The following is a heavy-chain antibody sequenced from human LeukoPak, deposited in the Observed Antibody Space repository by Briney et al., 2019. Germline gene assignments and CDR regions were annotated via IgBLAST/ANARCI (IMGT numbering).Heavy chain of an antibody. D-gene: IGHD1-26*01. CDR2: IRSDGSNK. J-gene: IGHJ4*02. V-gene: IGHV3-30*02. CDR3: AKVVGATTFDY. CDR1: GFTFSSSG. Sequence: PGGSLRLSCAASGFTFSSSGIHWVRQAPGKGLEWVAFIRSDGSNKYYGDSVKGRFTISRDNSKNTLYLQMNSLRAEDTALYYCAKVVGATTFDYWGQGTLGTVSS.